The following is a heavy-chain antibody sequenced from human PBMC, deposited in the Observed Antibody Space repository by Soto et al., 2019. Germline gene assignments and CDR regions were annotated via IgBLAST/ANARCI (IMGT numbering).Heavy chain of an antibody. V-gene: IGHV1-69*01. CDR3: ARGGPSQYYASSGYYGWVYAC. J-gene: IGHJ4*02. Sequence: QVQLVQSGAEVKKPGSSVKVSCKASGGTFSSYAISWVRQAPGQGLEWMGGIIPIFGTANYVQKCQGRVTITADASTGTAYMELSSLRSEDTALYYCARGGPSQYYASSGYYGWVYACWCQGTLVTVSS. CDR2: IIPIFGTA. CDR1: GGTFSSYA. D-gene: IGHD3-22*01.